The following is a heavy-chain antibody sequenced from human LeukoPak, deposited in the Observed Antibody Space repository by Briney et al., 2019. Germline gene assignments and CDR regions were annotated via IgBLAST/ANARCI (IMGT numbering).Heavy chain of an antibody. Sequence: GGSLRLSCAASGFTFSSYAMHWVRQAPGKGLEWVSIISSSSTMHYADSVKGRFTISRDNAKNSLYLQMNSLRAEDTAVYYCARGSEWELLGSCDYWGQGTLVTVSS. J-gene: IGHJ4*02. V-gene: IGHV3-48*04. CDR2: ISSSSTM. CDR3: ARGSEWELLGSCDY. D-gene: IGHD1-26*01. CDR1: GFTFSSYA.